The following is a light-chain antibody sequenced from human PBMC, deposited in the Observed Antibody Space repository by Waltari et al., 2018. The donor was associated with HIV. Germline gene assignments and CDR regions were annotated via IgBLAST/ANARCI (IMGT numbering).Light chain of an antibody. Sequence: SYVLTQPPSVSVAPGQTARITCGGNNIGTKRVHWYQQKPGQAPVLAIYDDSDRPPGIPERFAGSNSGNTATLTISRVEAGDEADYYCQVWDSSSDHRVFGGGTKLTVL. V-gene: IGLV3-21*02. CDR3: QVWDSSSDHRV. CDR1: NIGTKR. J-gene: IGLJ2*01. CDR2: DDS.